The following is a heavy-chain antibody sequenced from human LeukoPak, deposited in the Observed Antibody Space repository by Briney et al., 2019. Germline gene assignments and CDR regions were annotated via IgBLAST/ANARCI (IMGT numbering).Heavy chain of an antibody. CDR1: GYTFSTYT. CDR2: INTNTGNP. D-gene: IGHD3-22*01. V-gene: IGHV7-4-1*02. J-gene: IGHJ4*02. CDR3: ARGNYDSSGYQTR. Sequence: ASVKVSCKASGYTFSTYTMHWVRQAPGQGLEWMGWINTNTGNPTYAQGFTGRFVFSLDTSVSAAYLQISSLKAEDTAVYYCARGNYDSSGYQTRWGQGTLVTVSS.